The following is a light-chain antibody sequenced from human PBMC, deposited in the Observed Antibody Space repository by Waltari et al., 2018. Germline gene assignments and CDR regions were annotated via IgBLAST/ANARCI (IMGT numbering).Light chain of an antibody. V-gene: IGLV10-54*01. CDR2: RDF. Sequence: QAGLTQPPSVSKGLRQTATLTCTGNSNNVGHQRAAWPQHHQGHPPKPLSYRDFNPPSGISERFSASRSGNTASLTISGLQPEDEADYYCSAWDSSVSAVVFGGGTKLTVL. J-gene: IGLJ2*01. CDR3: SAWDSSVSAVV. CDR1: SNNVGHQR.